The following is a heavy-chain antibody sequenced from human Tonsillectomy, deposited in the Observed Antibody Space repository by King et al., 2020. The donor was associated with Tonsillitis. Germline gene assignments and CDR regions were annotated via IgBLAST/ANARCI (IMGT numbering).Heavy chain of an antibody. CDR2: IYYSGTT. V-gene: IGHV4-61*01. Sequence: MQLQESGPGLVKPSETLSLTCTVSGDSVSSDSYYWSWIRQPPGKGLEWIGNIYYSGTTNYNPSLNSRVTISVDTSKNQFSLKVSSVTAADTAVYYCAADNDYRWGGYRHNWFDPWGQGTLVTVSS. CDR3: AADNDYRWGGYRHNWFDP. CDR1: GDSVSSDSYY. J-gene: IGHJ5*02. D-gene: IGHD3-16*02.